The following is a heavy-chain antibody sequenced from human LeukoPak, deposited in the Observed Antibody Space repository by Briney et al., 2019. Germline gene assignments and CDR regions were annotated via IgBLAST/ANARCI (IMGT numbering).Heavy chain of an antibody. D-gene: IGHD6-13*01. J-gene: IGHJ4*02. V-gene: IGHV1-24*01. CDR1: GYTLTELS. Sequence: GASVKVSCKVSGYTLTELSMHWVRQAPGKGLEWMGGFDPEDGETIYAQKFQGRVTMTEDTSTDTAYMELSSLRSEDTAVYYCATGDSSSWYFDYWGQGTLVTVSS. CDR3: ATGDSSSWYFDY. CDR2: FDPEDGET.